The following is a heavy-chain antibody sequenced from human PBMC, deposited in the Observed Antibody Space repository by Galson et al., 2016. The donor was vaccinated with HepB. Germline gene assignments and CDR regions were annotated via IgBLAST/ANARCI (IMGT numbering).Heavy chain of an antibody. J-gene: IGHJ3*01. CDR2: VWHGGSK. Sequence: SETLSLTCTVSGGSIINRGHTWGWIRQPPGKGLEWFGSVWHGGSKYDNPSLRIRVPLSLDTSKNQFSLKLNSVSAADTAVYFCARGRFGQTYVFGSFDLWGQGTTVIVSS. V-gene: IGHV4-39*01. D-gene: IGHD3/OR15-3a*01. CDR3: ARGRFGQTYVFGSFDL. CDR1: GGSIINRGHT.